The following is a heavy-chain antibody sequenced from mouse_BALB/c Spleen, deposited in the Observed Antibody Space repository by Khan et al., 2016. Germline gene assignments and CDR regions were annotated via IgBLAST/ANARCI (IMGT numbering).Heavy chain of an antibody. D-gene: IGHD1-1*01. CDR2: IRNKANGYTT. Sequence: EVELVESGGGLVQPGGSLRLSCATSGFTFTDYYMSWVRQPPGKALEWLGFIRNKANGYTTEYSASVKGRFTISRDNSQSILYLQMNTLRAEDSATYYCVRDPYYYGSSYWYFDVWGAGTTVTVSS. J-gene: IGHJ1*01. CDR3: VRDPYYYGSSYWYFDV. CDR1: GFTFTDYY. V-gene: IGHV7-3*02.